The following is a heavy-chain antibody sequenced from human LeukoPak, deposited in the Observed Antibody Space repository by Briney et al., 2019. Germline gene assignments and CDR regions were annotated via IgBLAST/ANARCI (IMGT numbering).Heavy chain of an antibody. J-gene: IGHJ5*02. CDR1: GFTFSSYS. D-gene: IGHD3-3*01. CDR2: ISSSSSYI. V-gene: IGHV3-21*01. CDR3: ARGRVFGVISWFDP. Sequence: GGSLRLSCAASGFTFSSYSMNWVRQAPGKGLEWVSSISSSSSYIYYADSVKGRFTISRDNAKNSLYLQMNSLRAEDTAVYHCARGRVFGVISWFDPWGQGTLVTVSS.